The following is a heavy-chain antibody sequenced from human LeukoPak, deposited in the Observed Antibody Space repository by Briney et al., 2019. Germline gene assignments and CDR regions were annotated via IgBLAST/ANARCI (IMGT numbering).Heavy chain of an antibody. Sequence: PRRSPRLSCAASEFTFSSYGMHWVRQAPGKGLEWVAVIWYDGSNKYYADSVKRQFTISRDNSKNTVYLQMNSLRVEDTAVYYCARDQRPGWGEYFQHWGQGTGDRL. D-gene: IGHD3-16*01. CDR1: EFTFSSYG. CDR3: ARDQRPGWGEYFQH. V-gene: IGHV3-33*01. J-gene: IGHJ1*01. CDR2: IWYDGSNK.